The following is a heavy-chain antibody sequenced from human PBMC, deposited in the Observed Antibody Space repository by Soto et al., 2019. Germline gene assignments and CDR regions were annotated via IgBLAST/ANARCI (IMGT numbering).Heavy chain of an antibody. Sequence: QVHLEQSGGEVRKPGASVKVSCKASGYSFTDYGITWVRQAPGKGPEWMGWISCHNANTSHAQKFQDRVTLSTETSKKTAYLELRSLRSDDTAVYYCTRGPRYNSGWYRDGFDPWGQGTLVTVSS. J-gene: IGHJ5*02. D-gene: IGHD6-19*01. CDR3: TRGPRYNSGWYRDGFDP. V-gene: IGHV1-18*01. CDR2: ISCHNANT. CDR1: GYSFTDYG.